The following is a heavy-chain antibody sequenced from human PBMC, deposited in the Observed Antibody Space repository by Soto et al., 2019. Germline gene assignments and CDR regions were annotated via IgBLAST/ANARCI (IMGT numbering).Heavy chain of an antibody. CDR2: ISYDGSNK. CDR1: GFTFSSYG. D-gene: IGHD4-17*01. J-gene: IGHJ4*02. CDR3: AKSPLGFYGDYAIFTVTAYFDY. V-gene: IGHV3-30*18. Sequence: GGSLRLSCAASGFTFSSYGMHWVRQAQGKVLEWMAVISYDGSNKFYADSVKGRFTISRDNSLNTLYLQMNSLRAEDTSVYFCAKSPLGFYGDYAIFTVTAYFDYWGQGT.